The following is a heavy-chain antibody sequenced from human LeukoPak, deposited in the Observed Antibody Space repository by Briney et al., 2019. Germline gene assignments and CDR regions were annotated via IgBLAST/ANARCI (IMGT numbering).Heavy chain of an antibody. J-gene: IGHJ4*02. Sequence: GGSLRLSCTASGFSFSSYAMTWVRQAPGKGLKWVSALSGTGGTRYYANSVKGRFTISRDNSKNTVYLQMNSLRADDTAVYYCAKDRIGTYYFFDSWGQGTLVTVSS. V-gene: IGHV3-23*01. CDR1: GFSFSSYA. D-gene: IGHD3-10*01. CDR3: AKDRIGTYYFFDS. CDR2: LSGTGGTR.